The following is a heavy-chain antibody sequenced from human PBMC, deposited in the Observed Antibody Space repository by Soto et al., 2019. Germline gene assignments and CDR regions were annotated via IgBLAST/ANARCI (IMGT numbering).Heavy chain of an antibody. CDR3: ARGTFASFIAAAGTFDY. J-gene: IGHJ4*02. D-gene: IGHD6-13*01. V-gene: IGHV4-34*01. Sequence: SETLSLTCAVYGGSFSGYYWSWIRQPPGKGLEWIGEINHSGSTNYNPSLKSRATISVDTSKNQFSLKLSSVTAADTAVYYCARGTFASFIAAAGTFDYWGQGTLVTVSS. CDR1: GGSFSGYY. CDR2: INHSGST.